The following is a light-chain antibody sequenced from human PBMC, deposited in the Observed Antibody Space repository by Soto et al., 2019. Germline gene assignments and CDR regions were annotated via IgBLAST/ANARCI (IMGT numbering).Light chain of an antibody. Sequence: QSALTQPASVSGSPGQSITISCTGTSSDIGGYNYVSWYQQHPGKAPKLMISEVSNRPSGVSNRFSASKSGNTASLTISGLQAEDEADYYCSSYTSTSTIIFGGGT. CDR2: EVS. J-gene: IGLJ2*01. V-gene: IGLV2-14*01. CDR3: SSYTSTSTII. CDR1: SSDIGGYNY.